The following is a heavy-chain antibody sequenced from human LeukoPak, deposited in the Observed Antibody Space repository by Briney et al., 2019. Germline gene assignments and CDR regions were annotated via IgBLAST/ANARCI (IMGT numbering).Heavy chain of an antibody. D-gene: IGHD3-22*01. Sequence: PGGTLRLSCAASGLTFSSYGMSWVRQAPGKGLEWVSAISGSGGSTYYADSVKGRFTISRDNSKNTLYLQMNSLRAEDTAVYYCAKDWYYYDSSGYYGFFDYWGQGTLVTVSS. CDR1: GLTFSSYG. CDR2: ISGSGGST. CDR3: AKDWYYYDSSGYYGFFDY. J-gene: IGHJ4*02. V-gene: IGHV3-23*01.